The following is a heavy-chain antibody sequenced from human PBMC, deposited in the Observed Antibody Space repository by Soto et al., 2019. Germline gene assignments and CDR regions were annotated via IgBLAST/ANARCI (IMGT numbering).Heavy chain of an antibody. CDR2: IYSGGST. D-gene: IGHD4-17*01. Sequence: EVQLVESGGGLIQPGGSLRLSCAASGFTVSSNYMSWVRQAPGKGLEWVSVIYSGGSTYYADSVKGRFTISRDNSNNPRDLQMNSQRAEDTAVYYCARVGYAVTTGAAFDIWGQGTMVTVSS. CDR3: ARVGYAVTTGAAFDI. V-gene: IGHV3-53*01. J-gene: IGHJ3*02. CDR1: GFTVSSNY.